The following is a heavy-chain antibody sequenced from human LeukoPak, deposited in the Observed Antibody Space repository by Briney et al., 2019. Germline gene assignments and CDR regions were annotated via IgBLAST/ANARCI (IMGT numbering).Heavy chain of an antibody. CDR1: GFTFGDYA. D-gene: IGHD6-13*01. J-gene: IGHJ5*02. V-gene: IGHV3-33*01. CDR2: IWYDGSNK. Sequence: GGSLRLSCTASGFTFGDYAMSWFRQAPGKGLEWVAVIWYDGSNKYYADSVKGRFTISRDNSKNTLYLQMNSLRVEDTAVYYCAGSSSSWYNWFDPWGQGTLVTVSS. CDR3: AGSSSSWYNWFDP.